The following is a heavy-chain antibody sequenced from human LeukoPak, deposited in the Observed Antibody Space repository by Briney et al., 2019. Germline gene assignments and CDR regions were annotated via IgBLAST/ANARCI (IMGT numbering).Heavy chain of an antibody. D-gene: IGHD3-9*01. J-gene: IGHJ4*02. V-gene: IGHV4-59*13. CDR2: SYYSGST. CDR3: AGGDDWLGPQPYYFDY. CDR1: GGSISSCY. Sequence: SETLSLTCTVSGGSISSCYWCWIRHPPGKGLGWVGYSYYSGSTNYNPSLKRRVPISVDTSKNQFSLKLSSVAAADTAVYYCAGGDDWLGPQPYYFDYWGQGTLVTVSS.